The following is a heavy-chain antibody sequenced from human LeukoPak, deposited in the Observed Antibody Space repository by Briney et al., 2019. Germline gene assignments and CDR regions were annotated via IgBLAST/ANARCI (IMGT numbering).Heavy chain of an antibody. Sequence: PSETLSLTCTVSGGSISSGSYYWSWIRQPARKGLEWIGRFYPSGSTNYNPSLKSRVTISVATSKNQFSLKLSSVTAADTAVYYCARGPQYSSSWYPPWDYWGQGTLVTVSS. CDR1: GGSISSGSYY. CDR3: ARGPQYSSSWYPPWDY. J-gene: IGHJ4*02. CDR2: FYPSGST. D-gene: IGHD6-13*01. V-gene: IGHV4-61*02.